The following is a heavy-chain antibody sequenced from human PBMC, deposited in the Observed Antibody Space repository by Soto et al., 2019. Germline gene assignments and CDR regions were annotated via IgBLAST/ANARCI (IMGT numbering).Heavy chain of an antibody. V-gene: IGHV1-3*01. CDR1: GYTFTSYA. J-gene: IGHJ4*02. CDR2: INAGNGNT. D-gene: IGHD6-19*01. CDR3: ARYDGIAVAGYDY. Sequence: ASVKVSCKASGYTFTSYAMHWVRQAPGQRLEWMGWINAGNGNTKYSQKFQGRVTITRDTSASTAYMELSSLRSEDTAVYYCARYDGIAVAGYDYWGQGTLVTVSS.